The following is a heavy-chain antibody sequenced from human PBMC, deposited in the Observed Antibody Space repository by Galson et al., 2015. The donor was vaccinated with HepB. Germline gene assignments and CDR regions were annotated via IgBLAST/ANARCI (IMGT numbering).Heavy chain of an antibody. CDR3: ARMGYSSGWYEPLPIY. V-gene: IGHV3-11*06. J-gene: IGHJ4*02. CDR1: GFTFSDYY. D-gene: IGHD6-19*01. Sequence: SLRLSCAASGFTFSDYYMSWIRQAPGKGLEWVSYISSSSSYTNYADSVKGRFTISRDNAKNSLYLQMNSLRAEDTAVYYCARMGYSSGWYEPLPIYWGQGTLVTVSS. CDR2: ISSSSSYT.